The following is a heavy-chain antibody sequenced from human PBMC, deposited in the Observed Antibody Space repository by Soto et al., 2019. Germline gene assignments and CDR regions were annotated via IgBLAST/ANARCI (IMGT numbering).Heavy chain of an antibody. CDR2: IIPIFGTA. Sequence: SVKVSCKASGGTFSSYAISWVRQAHGQGLEWMGGIIPIFGTANYAQKFQGRVTITAGESTSTAYMELSSLRSEDTAVYYCASLTGSSPHPYYYYGMEVWGQGTTVTVSS. J-gene: IGHJ6*02. D-gene: IGHD1-20*01. V-gene: IGHV1-69*13. CDR1: GGTFSSYA. CDR3: ASLTGSSPHPYYYYGMEV.